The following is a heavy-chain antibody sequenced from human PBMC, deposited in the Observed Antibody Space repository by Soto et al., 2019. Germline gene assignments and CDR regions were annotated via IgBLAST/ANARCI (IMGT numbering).Heavy chain of an antibody. J-gene: IGHJ4*02. D-gene: IGHD6-13*01. V-gene: IGHV3-23*01. CDR3: AKAWDSSWYLFDY. CDR1: GFTFSSYA. CDR2: ISGSGGST. Sequence: PGGSLRLSCAASGFTFSSYAMSWVRQAPGKGLEWVSAISGSGGSTYYADSVKGRFTISRDNSKNTLYLQMNSLRAEDTAVYYCAKAWDSSWYLFDYWGQRTLVTVSS.